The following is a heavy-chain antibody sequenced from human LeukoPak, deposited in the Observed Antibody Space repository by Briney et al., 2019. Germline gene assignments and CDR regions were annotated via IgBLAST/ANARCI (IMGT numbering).Heavy chain of an antibody. CDR2: IKQAGSER. D-gene: IGHD2-2*01. V-gene: IGHV3-7*03. J-gene: IGHJ6*03. CDR3: ARPFDTSWDYYYMHV. CDR1: GVTFSSVW. Sequence: GGSXRLSCAAAGVTFSSVWMSWVRQAPGKGVEWVGNIKQAGSERYYVDSVKGRFTISRDNAKTSLYLPMNSLSAEHTALYYCARPFDTSWDYYYMHVWGKGTTVTVSS.